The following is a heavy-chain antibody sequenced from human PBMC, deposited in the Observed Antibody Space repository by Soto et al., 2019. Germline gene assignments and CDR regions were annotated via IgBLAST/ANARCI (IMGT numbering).Heavy chain of an antibody. CDR1: GDSVSSNSAA. CDR3: ARDEGSGSYYYFYGMHV. J-gene: IGHJ6*02. Sequence: SQTLSLTCAISGDSVSSNSAAWNWIRQSPSRGFEWLGRTYYRSKWYNDYAVSVKSRITINPDTSKNQFSLQLNSVTPEDTAVYYCARDEGSGSYYYFYGMHVWGQGTTVTVSS. V-gene: IGHV6-1*01. D-gene: IGHD6-19*01. CDR2: TYYRSKWYN.